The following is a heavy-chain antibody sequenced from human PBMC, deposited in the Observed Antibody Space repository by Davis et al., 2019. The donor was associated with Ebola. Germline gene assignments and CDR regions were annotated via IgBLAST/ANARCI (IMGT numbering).Heavy chain of an antibody. Sequence: PGGSLRLSCAASGFTFSSYWMSWVRQAPGKGLEWVANIKQDGSEKYYVDSVKGRFTISRDNSKNTLYLQMNSLRAEDTAVYYCAHIAVAGRGGYFDYWGQGTLVTVSS. J-gene: IGHJ4*02. CDR3: AHIAVAGRGGYFDY. V-gene: IGHV3-7*01. CDR1: GFTFSSYW. CDR2: IKQDGSEK. D-gene: IGHD6-19*01.